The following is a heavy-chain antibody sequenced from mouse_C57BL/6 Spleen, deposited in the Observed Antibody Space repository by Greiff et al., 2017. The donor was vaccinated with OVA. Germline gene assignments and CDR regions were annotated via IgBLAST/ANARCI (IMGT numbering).Heavy chain of an antibody. CDR2: ISDGGSYT. J-gene: IGHJ2*01. CDR1: GFTFSSYA. Sequence: EVKLVESGGGLVKPGGSLKLSCAASGFTFSSYAMSWVRQTPEKRLEWVATISDGGSYTYYPDNVKGRFTISRDNAKTNLYLQMSHLKSEDTAMYYCARAGKSFDYWGQGTTLTVSS. V-gene: IGHV5-4*03. CDR3: ARAGKSFDY.